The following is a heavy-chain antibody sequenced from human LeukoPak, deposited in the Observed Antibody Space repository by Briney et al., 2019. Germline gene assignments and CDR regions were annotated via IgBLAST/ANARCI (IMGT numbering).Heavy chain of an antibody. Sequence: ASVKVCCKASGYTFTGYYIHWVRQAPGQGLEWMGWINPNRGGTNYAQKFQVRVTMTRATSISKAYMELRRLRSDDRAVYYCERGSPTIVVVITTGDFDSWGQGTLVTVSS. CDR2: INPNRGGT. V-gene: IGHV1-2*02. J-gene: IGHJ4*02. D-gene: IGHD3-22*01. CDR3: ERGSPTIVVVITTGDFDS. CDR1: GYTFTGYY.